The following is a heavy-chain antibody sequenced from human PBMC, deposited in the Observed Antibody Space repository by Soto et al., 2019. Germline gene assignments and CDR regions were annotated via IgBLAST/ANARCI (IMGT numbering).Heavy chain of an antibody. J-gene: IGHJ4*02. CDR2: FRAGGDDGTT. D-gene: IGHD3-10*01. CDR1: GFTFSSYY. V-gene: IGHV3-23*01. Sequence: GGSLRLSCVASGFTFSSYYMSWVRQAPGKGREWVSGFRAGGDDGTTYYADSVKGRFTISRDNSKNTLFLQMNSLRAEYTAIYYCAKKVNSGSGSQYFDYFGQGTLVTVSS. CDR3: AKKVNSGSGSQYFDY.